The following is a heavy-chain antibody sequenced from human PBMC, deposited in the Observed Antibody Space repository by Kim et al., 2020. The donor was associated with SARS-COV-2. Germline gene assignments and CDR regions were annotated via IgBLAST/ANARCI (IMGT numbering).Heavy chain of an antibody. CDR1: GFTFDDYA. CDR3: AKAEMATTIGGTFDY. Sequence: GGSLRLSCAASGFTFDDYAMHWVRQAPGKGLEWVSGISWNSGSIGYADSVKGRFTISRDNAKNSLYLQMNSLRAEDTALYYCAKAEMATTIGGTFDYWGQGTLVTVSS. CDR2: ISWNSGSI. D-gene: IGHD3-16*01. V-gene: IGHV3-9*01. J-gene: IGHJ4*02.